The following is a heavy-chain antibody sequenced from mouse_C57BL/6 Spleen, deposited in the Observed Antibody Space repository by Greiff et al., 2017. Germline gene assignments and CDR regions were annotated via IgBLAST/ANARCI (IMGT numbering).Heavy chain of an antibody. Sequence: EVQLQESGGGLVKPGGSLKLSCAASGFTFSDYGMHWVRQAPEKGLEWVAYISSGSSTIYYADTVKGRFTISRDNAKNTLFLQMTSLRSEDTAMYYCARVYGSSCWYFDVWGTGTTVTVSS. J-gene: IGHJ1*03. V-gene: IGHV5-17*01. CDR1: GFTFSDYG. CDR3: ARVYGSSCWYFDV. CDR2: ISSGSSTI. D-gene: IGHD1-1*01.